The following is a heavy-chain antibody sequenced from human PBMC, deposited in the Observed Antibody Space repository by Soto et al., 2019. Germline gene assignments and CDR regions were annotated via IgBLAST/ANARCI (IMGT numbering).Heavy chain of an antibody. J-gene: IGHJ4*02. CDR2: IYYSGST. Sequence: PSETLSLTCTVSGGSISSGGYYWSWIRQHPGKGLEWIGYIYYSGSTCYNPSLKSRVTISVDTSKNQFSLKLSSVTAADTAVYYCARDLGQGGGVDYWGQGTLVTVSS. D-gene: IGHD3-16*01. CDR3: ARDLGQGGGVDY. CDR1: GGSISSGGYY. V-gene: IGHV4-31*03.